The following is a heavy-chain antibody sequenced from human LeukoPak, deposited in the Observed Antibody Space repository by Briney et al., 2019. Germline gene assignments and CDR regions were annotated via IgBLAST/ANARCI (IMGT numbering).Heavy chain of an antibody. J-gene: IGHJ6*03. Sequence: YPSETLSLTCTVSGPSINIRSYYWTWIRQPPGKGLEWIGYIYYSRSTHYNPSVQSRVTLSVDTSKNQFSLKLSSVTAADTAVYYCARVFAGPSGSGWAYYYYYYYYMDVCGKGTTVTISS. CDR3: ARVFAGPSGSGWAYYYYYYYYMDV. CDR1: GPSINIRSYY. CDR2: IYYSRST. V-gene: IGHV4-61*01. D-gene: IGHD6-19*01.